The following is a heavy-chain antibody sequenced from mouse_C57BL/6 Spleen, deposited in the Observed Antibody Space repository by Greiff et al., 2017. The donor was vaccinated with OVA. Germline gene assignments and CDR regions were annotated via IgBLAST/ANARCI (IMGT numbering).Heavy chain of an antibody. CDR1: GYAFSSSW. D-gene: IGHD1-1*01. J-gene: IGHJ1*03. Sequence: QVQLQQSGPELVKPGASVKISCKASGYAFSSSWMNWVKQRPGKGLEWIGRIYPGDGDTNYNGKFKGKATLTADKSSSTAYMQLSSLTSEDSAVYFCANYYGSSSYWYVDVWGTGTTVTVSS. CDR2: IYPGDGDT. CDR3: ANYYGSSSYWYVDV. V-gene: IGHV1-82*01.